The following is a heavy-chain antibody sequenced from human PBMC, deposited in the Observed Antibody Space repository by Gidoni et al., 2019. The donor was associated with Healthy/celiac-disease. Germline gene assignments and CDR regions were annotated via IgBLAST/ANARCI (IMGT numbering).Heavy chain of an antibody. CDR3: ARDLAAAGISLDY. CDR1: GFTFSRYS. Sequence: EVQLVESGGGLVKPGGSLRLSCAASGFTFSRYSMNWVRQAPGKGLEWVSSISSSSSYIYYADSVKGRFTISRDNAKNSLYLQMNSLRAEDTAVYYCARDLAAAGISLDYWGQGTLVTVS. V-gene: IGHV3-21*01. D-gene: IGHD6-13*01. J-gene: IGHJ4*02. CDR2: ISSSSSYI.